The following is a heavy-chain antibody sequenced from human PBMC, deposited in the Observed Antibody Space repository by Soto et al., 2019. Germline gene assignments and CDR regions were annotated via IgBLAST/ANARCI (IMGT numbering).Heavy chain of an antibody. CDR2: ISFSGAT. V-gene: IGHV4-59*12. CDR3: ARDGSSAANWIDP. CDR1: GVSITSYF. Sequence: SETLSLTCTVSGVSITSYFWSWIRQTPGKGLDWIGSISFSGATYSNPSLKGRAALSVDTSKNQFSLKLASVTAADTAVYYCARDGSSAANWIDPWGQGALFTVSS. D-gene: IGHD2-2*01. J-gene: IGHJ5*02.